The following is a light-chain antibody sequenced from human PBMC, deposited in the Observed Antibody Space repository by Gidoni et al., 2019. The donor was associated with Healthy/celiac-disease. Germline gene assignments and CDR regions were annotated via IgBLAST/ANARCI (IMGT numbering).Light chain of an antibody. J-gene: IGKJ2*01. V-gene: IGKV3-20*01. CDR1: QSVSSSY. CDR3: QQYGSSPPMYT. Sequence: EFVLTQSPGPLSLSPGERATLSCRASQSVSSSYLAWYQQKPGQAPRLLIYGASSRATGIPDRFSGSGSGTDFTLTISRLEPEDFAVYYCQQYGSSPPMYTFGQGTKLEIK. CDR2: GAS.